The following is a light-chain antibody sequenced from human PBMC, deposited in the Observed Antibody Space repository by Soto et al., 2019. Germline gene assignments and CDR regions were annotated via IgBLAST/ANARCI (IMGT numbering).Light chain of an antibody. V-gene: IGKV1-5*01. CDR3: QQYDDYWT. CDR1: QMLSSW. Sequence: DIQMTQSPSTLSASVGDRFIITCRASQMLSSWLAWYQQKPVQAPKLLIFDTSKLPSGVPSRFSGSGSGTEFTLTISSLQPDDFATYYCQQYDDYWTFGQGTKGDIK. J-gene: IGKJ1*01. CDR2: DTS.